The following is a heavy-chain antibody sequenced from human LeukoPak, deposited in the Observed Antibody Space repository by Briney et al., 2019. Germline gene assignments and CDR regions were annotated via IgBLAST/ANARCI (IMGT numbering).Heavy chain of an antibody. CDR3: ARDQAGQQLAPPYYYYYGMDV. CDR1: GGSISSYY. V-gene: IGHV4-59*01. CDR2: IYYSGST. J-gene: IGHJ6*02. Sequence: PSETLSLTCTVPGGSISSYYWSWIRQPPGKGLEWIGYIYYSGSTNYNPSLKSRVTISVDTSKNQFSLKLSSVTAADTAVYYCARDQAGQQLAPPYYYYYGMDVWGQGTTVTVSS. D-gene: IGHD6-13*01.